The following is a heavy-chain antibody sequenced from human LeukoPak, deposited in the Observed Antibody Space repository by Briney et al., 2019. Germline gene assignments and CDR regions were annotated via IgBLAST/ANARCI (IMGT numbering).Heavy chain of an antibody. CDR2: IRYDGSNK. V-gene: IGHV3-30*02. Sequence: PGGSLRLSCAASGFTFSSYGMHWVRQAPGKGLEWVAFIRYDGSNKYYADSVKGRFTISRDNSKNTLYLQMNSLRAEDTAVYYCAKVWSKYYDSSDTDDWGQGTLVTVSS. J-gene: IGHJ4*02. D-gene: IGHD3-22*01. CDR3: AKVWSKYYDSSDTDD. CDR1: GFTFSSYG.